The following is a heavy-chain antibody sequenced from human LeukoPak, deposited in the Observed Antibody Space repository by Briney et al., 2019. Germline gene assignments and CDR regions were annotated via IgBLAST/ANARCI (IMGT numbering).Heavy chain of an antibody. V-gene: IGHV4-59*01. J-gene: IGHJ4*02. D-gene: IGHD6-13*01. CDR2: SSYSGSS. CDR1: GGSISSYY. CDR3: ARSDTHHIHSSSWHFDY. Sequence: SETLSLTCTVSGGSISSYYWNWIRQPPGKGLEWIGYSSYSGSSNYNPSLKSRVTISVDTSKTQFSLYLNSVTAADTAVYYCARSDTHHIHSSSWHFDYWGQGTLVTVSS.